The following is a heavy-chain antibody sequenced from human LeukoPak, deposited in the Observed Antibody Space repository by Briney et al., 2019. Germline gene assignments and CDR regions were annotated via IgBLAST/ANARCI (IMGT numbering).Heavy chain of an antibody. CDR2: IYYSGST. CDR1: GGSISSHY. CDR3: ARGGAGFDP. D-gene: IGHD2-21*01. Sequence: SETLSLTCTVSGGSISSHYWSWIRQPPGKGLEWIGYIYYSGSTNYNPSLKSRVTISVDTSKNQFSLKLSSVTAADTAVYYCARGGAGFDPWGQGTLFTVSS. V-gene: IGHV4-59*11. J-gene: IGHJ5*02.